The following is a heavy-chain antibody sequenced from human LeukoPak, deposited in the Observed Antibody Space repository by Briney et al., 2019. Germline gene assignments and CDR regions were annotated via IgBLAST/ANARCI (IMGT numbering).Heavy chain of an antibody. CDR3: VVQVAGTVY. Sequence: GASVKVSCKASGYTFTSNHMHWVRQAPGQGLAWMGLIKPSGGRTSYAQKVQGRVTMSRDTSTSTVYMELSSLRSDDTAVYYCVVQVAGTVYWGQGTLVTVSS. V-gene: IGHV1-46*01. J-gene: IGHJ4*02. D-gene: IGHD6-19*01. CDR2: IKPSGGRT. CDR1: GYTFTSNH.